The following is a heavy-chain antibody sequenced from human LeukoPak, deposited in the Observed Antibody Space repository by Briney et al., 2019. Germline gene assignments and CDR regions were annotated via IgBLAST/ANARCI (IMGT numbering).Heavy chain of an antibody. D-gene: IGHD5-18*01. CDR3: ARGEFEEVGYSYGQV. J-gene: IGHJ3*01. Sequence: ASVKVSCKASGYTFTSYGITWVRQAPGQGLEWMGWIGAYNGNTKYAHRLQGRVTMTTETSTSTAYMELRSLRSDDTAVYYCARGEFEEVGYSYGQVWGQGTAVTVSS. CDR2: IGAYNGNT. CDR1: GYTFTSYG. V-gene: IGHV1-18*01.